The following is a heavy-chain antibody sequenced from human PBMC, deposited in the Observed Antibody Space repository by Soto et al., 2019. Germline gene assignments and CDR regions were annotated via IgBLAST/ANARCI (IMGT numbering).Heavy chain of an antibody. V-gene: IGHV3-23*01. J-gene: IGHJ6*02. CDR2: ISRSGGST. CDR3: PKAQKDDGDDVGYYGMDV. CDR1: GFTFSSYA. Sequence: EVQLLESGGGLVQPGGSLRLSCAASGFTFSSYAMSWVRQAPGKGLEWVSAISRSGGSTYYADSVKGRFTIPRDHSKNTLYLQMNSLRAEDTAVYYCPKAQKDDGDDVGYYGMDVWGQGTTVTVSS. D-gene: IGHD4-17*01.